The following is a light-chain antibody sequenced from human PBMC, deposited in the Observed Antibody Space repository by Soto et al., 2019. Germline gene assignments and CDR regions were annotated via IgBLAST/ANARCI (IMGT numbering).Light chain of an antibody. CDR2: EVS. CDR1: SSDIGGYNY. CDR3: CSHTSSVTWV. Sequence: QSALTQPASVSGSPGQSITISCTGTSSDIGGYNYVSWYQQHPGKAPNLIIFEVSNRPSGVSDRFSASKSGNTASLTISGLQAEDEADYYCCSHTSSVTWVFGGGTQLTVL. J-gene: IGLJ3*02. V-gene: IGLV2-14*01.